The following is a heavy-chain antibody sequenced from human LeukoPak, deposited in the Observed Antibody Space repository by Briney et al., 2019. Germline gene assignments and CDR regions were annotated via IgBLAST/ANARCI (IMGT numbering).Heavy chain of an antibody. CDR1: GFTFDDYA. J-gene: IGHJ4*02. D-gene: IGHD3-22*01. CDR3: AKHGYYYDSSGYYYDPYFDY. Sequence: GGSLRLSCAASGFTFDDYAMHWVRQAPGKGLEWVSGISWNSGSIGYADSVKGRFTISRDNAKNSLYLQMNSLRAEDTALYYCAKHGYYYDSSGYYYDPYFDYWGQGTLVTVSS. CDR2: ISWNSGSI. V-gene: IGHV3-9*01.